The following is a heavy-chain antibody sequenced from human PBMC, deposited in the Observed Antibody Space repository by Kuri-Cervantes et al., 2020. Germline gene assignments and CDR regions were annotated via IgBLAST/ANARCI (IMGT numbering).Heavy chain of an antibody. D-gene: IGHD1-14*01. CDR2: ISWNSGSI. CDR3: VRVGRAGGINYYIDV. J-gene: IGHJ6*03. V-gene: IGHV3-9*01. CDR1: GFTFDDYA. Sequence: SLKISCAASGFTFDDYAMHWVRQAPGKGLEWVSGISWNSGSIGYADSVKGRFTISRDNAKNSLYLQMNSLRAEDTALYYCVRVGRAGGINYYIDVWGKGTTVTVSS.